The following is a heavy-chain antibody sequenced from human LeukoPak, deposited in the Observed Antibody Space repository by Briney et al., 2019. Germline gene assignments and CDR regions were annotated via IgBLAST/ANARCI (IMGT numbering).Heavy chain of an antibody. CDR3: ARHGGLKYGGYEKRFDY. CDR1: GGSISSSSYF. Sequence: PSETLSLTCTASGGSISSSSYFWGWIRQPPGKGLEWIGSIYYSGSTYYNPSLESRVSVSVDTSKNQFSLKLNSVTAADTAVYYCARHGGLKYGGYEKRFDYWGQGTLVTVSS. CDR2: IYYSGST. D-gene: IGHD5-12*01. J-gene: IGHJ4*02. V-gene: IGHV4-39*01.